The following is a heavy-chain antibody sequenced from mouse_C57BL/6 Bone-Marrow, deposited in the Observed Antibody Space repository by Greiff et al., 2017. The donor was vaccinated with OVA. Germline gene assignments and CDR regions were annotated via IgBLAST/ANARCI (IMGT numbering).Heavy chain of an antibody. CDR3: ARYYDGSSSDYPMDY. Sequence: QVQLQQPGAELVKPGASVKLSCKASGYTFTSYWMHWVKQRPGQGLEWIGRIDPNSGGTKYNEKFKSKATLTVDKPSSTAYLQLSSLTSEDSAVYYCARYYDGSSSDYPMDYWGQGTSVTVSS. J-gene: IGHJ4*01. CDR1: GYTFTSYW. CDR2: IDPNSGGT. D-gene: IGHD1-1*01. V-gene: IGHV1-72*01.